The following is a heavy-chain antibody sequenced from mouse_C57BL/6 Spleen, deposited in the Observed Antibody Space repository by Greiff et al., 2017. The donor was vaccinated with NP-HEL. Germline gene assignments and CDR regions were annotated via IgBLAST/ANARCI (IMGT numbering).Heavy chain of an antibody. V-gene: IGHV3-6*01. CDR2: ISYDGSN. Sequence: VQLKESGPGLVKPSQSLSLTCSVTGYSITSGYYWNWIRQFPGNKLEWMGYISYDGSNNYNPSLKNRISITRDTSKNQFFLKLNSVTTEDTATYYCASDYDYAFAYWGQGTLVTVSA. CDR3: ASDYDYAFAY. D-gene: IGHD2-4*01. CDR1: GYSITSGYY. J-gene: IGHJ3*01.